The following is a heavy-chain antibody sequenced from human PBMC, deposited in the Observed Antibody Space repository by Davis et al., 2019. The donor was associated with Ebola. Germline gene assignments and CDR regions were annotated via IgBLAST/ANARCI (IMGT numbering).Heavy chain of an antibody. CDR1: GFTFSSYA. Sequence: GESLKISCAASGFTFSSYAMHWVRQAPGKGLEWVAVISYDGSNKYYADSVKGRFTISRDNSKNTLYLQMNSLRAEDTAVYYCARDPASSSWPGLYYYYGMDVWGQGTTVTVSS. J-gene: IGHJ6*02. CDR2: ISYDGSNK. CDR3: ARDPASSSWPGLYYYYGMDV. V-gene: IGHV3-30-3*01. D-gene: IGHD6-13*01.